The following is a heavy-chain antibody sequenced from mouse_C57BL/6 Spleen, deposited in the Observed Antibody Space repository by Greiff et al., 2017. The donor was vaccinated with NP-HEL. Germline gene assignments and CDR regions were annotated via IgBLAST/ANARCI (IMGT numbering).Heavy chain of an antibody. CDR2: INPSNGGT. Sequence: QVQLQQPGTELVKPGASVKLSCKASGYTFTSYWMHWVKQRPGQGLEWIGNINPSNGGTNYNEKFKSKATLTVDKSSSTAYMQLSSLTSEDSAVYYCARESYYGSSFTYAMDYWGQGTSVTVSS. V-gene: IGHV1-53*01. CDR3: ARESYYGSSFTYAMDY. CDR1: GYTFTSYW. J-gene: IGHJ4*01. D-gene: IGHD1-1*01.